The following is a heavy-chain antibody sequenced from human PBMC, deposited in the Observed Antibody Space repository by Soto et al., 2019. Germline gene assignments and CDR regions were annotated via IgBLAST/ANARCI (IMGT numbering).Heavy chain of an antibody. CDR3: ARGGNWFDS. Sequence: SETLSLTCAVSGGSISSGGYSWSWIRQPPGKGLEWIGYIYYGGNTRYIPSLRSRVTISLGTSKNQFSLNLSSVTAADTAVYYCARGGNWFDSWGQGTLVTVSS. CDR1: GGSISSGGYS. V-gene: IGHV4-61*08. CDR2: IYYGGNT. J-gene: IGHJ5*01. D-gene: IGHD3-16*01.